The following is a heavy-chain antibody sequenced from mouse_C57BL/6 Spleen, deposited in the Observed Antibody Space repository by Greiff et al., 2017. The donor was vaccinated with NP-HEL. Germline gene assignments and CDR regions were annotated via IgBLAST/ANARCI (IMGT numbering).Heavy chain of an antibody. D-gene: IGHD6-1*01. CDR1: GFTFTDYY. J-gene: IGHJ1*03. Sequence: EVQLVESGGGLVQPGASLKLSCAASGFTFTDYYMYWVRQTPEKRLEWVAVISNGGGSTYYPDTVKGRSTISRDNAKNTLYLQMSRLKSEDTDKYYCERGECGALGDWGTGTTVTVAS. CDR3: ERGECGALGD. CDR2: ISNGGGST. V-gene: IGHV5-12*01.